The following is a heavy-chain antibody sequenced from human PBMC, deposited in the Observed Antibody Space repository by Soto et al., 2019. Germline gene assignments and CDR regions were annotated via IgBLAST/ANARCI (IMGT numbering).Heavy chain of an antibody. CDR2: ITSSSSTI. CDR3: ARFYSTFGGVDALTSVMDV. D-gene: IGHD3-16*01. V-gene: IGHV3-48*02. Sequence: EVKMVESGGGLVQPGGSLSLSCAASGFTFTSYSMNWVRQAPGKGLEWVSFITSSSSTIYYADSVKGRFTISRDNAKKSLYLKMNILREGNTAVYYWARFYSTFGGVDALTSVMDVGGQGTPVTVSS. CDR1: GFTFTSYS. J-gene: IGHJ6*02.